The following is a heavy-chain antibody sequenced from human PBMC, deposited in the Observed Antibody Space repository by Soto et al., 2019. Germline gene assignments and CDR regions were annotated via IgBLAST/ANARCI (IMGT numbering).Heavy chain of an antibody. Sequence: PPETKYLTCAVSSGSISSSNWWSWVRQPPGKGLEWIGEIYHSGSTNYNPSLKSRVTISVDKSKNQFSLKLSSVTAADTAVYYCARKNYGDYDYWGQGTLVTVSS. CDR1: SGSISSSNW. CDR2: IYHSGST. V-gene: IGHV4-4*03. J-gene: IGHJ4*02. CDR3: ARKNYGDYDY. D-gene: IGHD4-17*01.